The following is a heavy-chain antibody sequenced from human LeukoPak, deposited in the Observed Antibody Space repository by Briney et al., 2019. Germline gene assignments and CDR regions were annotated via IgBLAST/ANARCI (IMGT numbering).Heavy chain of an antibody. CDR2: INHSGST. J-gene: IGHJ3*02. Sequence: SETLSLTCAVYGGSFSGYYWSWIRQPPGKGLEWIGEINHSGSTNYNPSLKSRVTISVDTSKNQFSLKLSSVTAADTAVYYCARVGIAAAGRVDIWGQGTMVTVSS. CDR1: GGSFSGYY. D-gene: IGHD6-13*01. V-gene: IGHV4-34*01. CDR3: ARVGIAAAGRVDI.